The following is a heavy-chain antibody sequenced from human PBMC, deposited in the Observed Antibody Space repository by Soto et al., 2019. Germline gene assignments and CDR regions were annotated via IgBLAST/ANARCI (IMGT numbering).Heavy chain of an antibody. CDR2: IYHGGTT. CDR3: ARVHVMVVAGSTFDY. CDR1: VYSISSGSY. Sequence: SETLSLTCTVSVYSISSGSYWALIRQPPGKGPEWIASIYHGGTTFYNPSLKSRITISVDTSNNQFSLKLTSVTAADTAVYYCARVHVMVVAGSTFDYWGHGTLVTVSS. J-gene: IGHJ4*01. D-gene: IGHD6-19*01. V-gene: IGHV4-38-2*02.